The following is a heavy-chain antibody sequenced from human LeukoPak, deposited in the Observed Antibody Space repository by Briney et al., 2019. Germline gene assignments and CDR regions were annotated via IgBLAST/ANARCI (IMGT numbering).Heavy chain of an antibody. CDR2: ISGSSSYI. CDR1: GFTFSSYS. CDR3: ARDTPYSSSWFPWYYGMDV. J-gene: IGHJ6*02. Sequence: SGGSLRLSCAASGFTFSSYSMNWVRQAPGKGLEWVSSISGSSSYIYYADSVKGRFTISRDNSKNTLYLQMNSLRAEDTAVYYCARDTPYSSSWFPWYYGMDVWGQGTTVTVSS. D-gene: IGHD6-13*01. V-gene: IGHV3-21*01.